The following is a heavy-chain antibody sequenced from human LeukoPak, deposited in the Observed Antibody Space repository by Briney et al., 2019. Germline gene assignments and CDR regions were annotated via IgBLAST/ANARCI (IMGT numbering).Heavy chain of an antibody. D-gene: IGHD3-3*01. CDR1: GFTLSSYS. CDR2: ISGSGGST. CDR3: ASCGEYYDFWSGYYYDAFDI. J-gene: IGHJ3*02. Sequence: RGGSLRLSCAASGFTLSSYSMSWVRQAPGEGLEWVSAISGSGGSTYYADSVKGRFTISRDNSKNTLYLQMNSLRAEDTAVYYCASCGEYYDFWSGYYYDAFDIWGQGTMVTVSS. V-gene: IGHV3-23*01.